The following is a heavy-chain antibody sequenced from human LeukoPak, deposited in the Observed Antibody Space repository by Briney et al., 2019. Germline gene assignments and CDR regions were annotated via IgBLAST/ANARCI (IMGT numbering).Heavy chain of an antibody. Sequence: SETLSLTCTVSGYSISSGSYYWSWIRQPAGKGLEWIGRIYTSGSTNYNPSLKSRVTISVDTSKNQFSLKLSSVTAADTAVYYCAKEEVFGAQVPGYYSFEQWGQGTLVTVSS. CDR2: IYTSGST. CDR3: AKEEVFGAQVPGYYSFEQ. V-gene: IGHV4-61*02. J-gene: IGHJ4*02. CDR1: GYSISSGSYY. D-gene: IGHD3-3*01.